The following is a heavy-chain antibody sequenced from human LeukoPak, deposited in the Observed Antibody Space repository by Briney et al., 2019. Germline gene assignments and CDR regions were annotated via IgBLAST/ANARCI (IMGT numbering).Heavy chain of an antibody. J-gene: IGHJ4*02. Sequence: GRSLRLPCAASGFTFSLYEMNWVRQAPVEGLEWVSYISGGGETRYYADSVKGRFTISRDNGKNSLYLQMNSLRAEDTAVYYCARDASGHDLPFDYWGQGTLVTVSS. CDR2: ISGGGETR. D-gene: IGHD6-25*01. CDR1: GFTFSLYE. V-gene: IGHV3-48*03. CDR3: ARDASGHDLPFDY.